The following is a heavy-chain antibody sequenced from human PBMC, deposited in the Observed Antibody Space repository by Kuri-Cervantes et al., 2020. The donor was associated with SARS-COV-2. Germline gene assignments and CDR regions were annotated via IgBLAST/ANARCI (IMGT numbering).Heavy chain of an antibody. CDR2: IYHSGST. CDR1: GGSISSSSYY. CDR3: ASYILVDHYYYMDV. D-gene: IGHD3-9*01. Sequence: GSLRLSCTVSGGSISSSSYYWGWIRQPPGKGLEWIGSIYHSGSTYYNPSLKSRVTISVDTSKNQFSLKLSSVTAADTAAYYCASYILVDHYYYMDVWGKGTTVTVSS. J-gene: IGHJ6*03. V-gene: IGHV4-39*07.